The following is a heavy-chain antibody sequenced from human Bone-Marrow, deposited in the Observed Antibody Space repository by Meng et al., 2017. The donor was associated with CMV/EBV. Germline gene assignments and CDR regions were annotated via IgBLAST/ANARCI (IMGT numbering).Heavy chain of an antibody. Sequence: GESLKISCAASGSTLSSYGMHWVRQAPGKGLEWVAFIRYDGSNKYYADSVKGRFTISRDNSKNTLYLQMNSLKTEDTAVYYCTTGYCTNGVCYSDGDWGQGTLVTVSS. CDR2: IRYDGSNK. J-gene: IGHJ4*02. CDR1: GSTLSSYG. D-gene: IGHD2-8*01. CDR3: TTGYCTNGVCYSDGD. V-gene: IGHV3-30*02.